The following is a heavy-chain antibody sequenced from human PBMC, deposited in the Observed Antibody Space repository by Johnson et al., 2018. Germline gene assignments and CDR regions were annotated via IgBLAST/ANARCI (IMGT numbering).Heavy chain of an antibody. J-gene: IGHJ3*02. CDR3: ARILRSGSRPVAFDM. CDR2: IDYSGTT. D-gene: IGHD6-19*01. Sequence: QVQLQESGPGLEKPSETLSLTCTVSGGSIGTYYWSWIRQPPGKGLEWIGFIDYSGTTDYNPSLKSRVTISIDTSKNQFSLKLTSVTAADRAGFYCARILRSGSRPVAFDMWGQWTMVTVSS. CDR1: GGSIGTYY. V-gene: IGHV4-59*01.